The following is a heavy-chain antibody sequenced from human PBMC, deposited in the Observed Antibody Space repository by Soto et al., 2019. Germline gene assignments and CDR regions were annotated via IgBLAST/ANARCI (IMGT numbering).Heavy chain of an antibody. Sequence: SETLSLTCTVSGGSITSSNYHWGWVRQPPGKGLEWIGTIYFTGNTYYTPSLKSRLTMSIDTSKNEFSLRLNSVTAADTAVYYCAGQTFTIAAASYGRSNWFDPWGPGTLVTVSS. CDR2: IYFTGNT. CDR3: AGQTFTIAAASYGRSNWFDP. D-gene: IGHD6-25*01. V-gene: IGHV4-39*01. J-gene: IGHJ5*02. CDR1: GGSITSSNYH.